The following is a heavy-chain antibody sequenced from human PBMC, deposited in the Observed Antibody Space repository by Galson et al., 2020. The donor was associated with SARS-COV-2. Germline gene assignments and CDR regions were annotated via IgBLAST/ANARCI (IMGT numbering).Heavy chain of an antibody. CDR1: GSTFPSSA. V-gene: IGHV1-58*01. J-gene: IGHJ6*02. Sequence: VKVSCKASGSTFPSSAVKWVRQASGQRLEQQGWSVVGRGNTNYAQKFQERLTITRDMSTSTAYMELSSLRSEDAAVYYCAADPLLGKDVWGQGTTVTVSS. CDR2: SVVGRGNT. CDR3: AADPLLGKDV. D-gene: IGHD2-15*01.